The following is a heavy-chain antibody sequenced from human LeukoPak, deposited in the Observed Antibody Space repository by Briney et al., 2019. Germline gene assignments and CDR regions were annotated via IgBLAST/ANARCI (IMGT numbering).Heavy chain of an antibody. D-gene: IGHD6-13*01. CDR2: IYTSGST. Sequence: SETLSLTCTVSGDSISSTSYYWSWIRQPAGKGLEWIGRIYTSGSTNYNLSLMSRVTISVDTSKNQFSLKLSSVTAADAAVYYCARDTGSWYYFDYWGQGTLVTVSS. CDR1: GDSISSTSYY. CDR3: ARDTGSWYYFDY. J-gene: IGHJ4*02. V-gene: IGHV4-61*02.